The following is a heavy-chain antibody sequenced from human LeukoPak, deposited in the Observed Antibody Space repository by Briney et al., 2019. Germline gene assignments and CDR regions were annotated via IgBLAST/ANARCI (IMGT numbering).Heavy chain of an antibody. Sequence: PGGSLRLSCAASGFTFSNYAMSWVRQAPGKGLEWVSGISASGGSTYYADSVRGRFTISRDNSKNTLFLQMNSIRAADTAVYYCAKGTGWFDPWGQGTLVTVSS. CDR1: GFTFSNYA. CDR2: ISASGGST. V-gene: IGHV3-23*01. D-gene: IGHD1-1*01. J-gene: IGHJ5*02. CDR3: AKGTGWFDP.